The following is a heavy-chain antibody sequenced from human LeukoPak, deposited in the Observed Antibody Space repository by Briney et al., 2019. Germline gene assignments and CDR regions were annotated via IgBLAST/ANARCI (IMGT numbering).Heavy chain of an antibody. CDR2: ISGSGDTT. CDR3: AKVSGVGVVITTPFDY. CDR1: GFTFSTYA. Sequence: PGGSLRLSCAASGFTFSTYAMSWVRQAPGKGLEWVSGISGSGDTTYYADSVKGRFTTSRDNSKNTLYLQMNSLRAEDTAVYYCAKVSGVGVVITTPFDYWGQGNLVTVSS. D-gene: IGHD3-22*01. J-gene: IGHJ4*02. V-gene: IGHV3-23*01.